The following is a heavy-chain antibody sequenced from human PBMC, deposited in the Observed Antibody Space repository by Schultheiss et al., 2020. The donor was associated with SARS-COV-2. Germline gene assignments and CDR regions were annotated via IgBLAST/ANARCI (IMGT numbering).Heavy chain of an antibody. CDR2: IYSGGST. CDR1: GFTVSSNY. V-gene: IGHV3-53*01. CDR3: ARDRGYDFWSGWPQEPYYYGMDV. D-gene: IGHD3-3*01. J-gene: IGHJ6*02. Sequence: GGSLRLSCAASGFTVSSNYMSWVRQAPGKGLEWVSVIYSGGSTYYADSVKGRFTISRDNSKNTLYLQMNSLRAEDTAVYYCARDRGYDFWSGWPQEPYYYGMDVWGQGTTVTGSS.